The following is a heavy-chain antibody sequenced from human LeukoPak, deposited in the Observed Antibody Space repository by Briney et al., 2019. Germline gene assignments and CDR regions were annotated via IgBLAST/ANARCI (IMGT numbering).Heavy chain of an antibody. CDR2: IIPIFGTA. CDR3: ARDRRIAAAGTDPYYYYYYMDV. Sequence: SVKVSCKASGGTFSSYAISWVRQAPGQGLEWMVGIIPIFGTANYAQKFQGRVTITADESTSTAYMELSSLRSEDTAVYYCARDRRIAAAGTDPYYYYYYMDVWGKGTTVTVSS. V-gene: IGHV1-69*13. CDR1: GGTFSSYA. D-gene: IGHD6-13*01. J-gene: IGHJ6*03.